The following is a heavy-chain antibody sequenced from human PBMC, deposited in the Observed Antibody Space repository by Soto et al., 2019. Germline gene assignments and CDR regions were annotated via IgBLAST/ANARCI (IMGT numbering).Heavy chain of an antibody. CDR2: ISSGGTYL. J-gene: IGHJ6*02. Sequence: GGSLRLSCAGSGFTFRAHTLVWVRQAPGKGLEWVSSISSGGTYLEYAHSVKGRFAISRDDAKDSVFLLMNSLKTDDTAVYYCVKGGEDITSPYGMDVWGQGTTVTVSS. CDR1: GFTFRAHT. V-gene: IGHV3-21*06. CDR3: VKGGEDITSPYGMDV. D-gene: IGHD3-16*01.